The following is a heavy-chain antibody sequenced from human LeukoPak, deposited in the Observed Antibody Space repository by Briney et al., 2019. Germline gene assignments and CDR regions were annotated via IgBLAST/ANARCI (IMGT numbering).Heavy chain of an antibody. V-gene: IGHV3-33*01. Sequence: GTSLRLSCAASGFSFSTYGMHWVRQAPGKGLEWVAAAQGDGRLQYYADSVKGRFTISKDISKSTLYVQMNRLRAEDTAVYYCATGGGFYYGHWGQGTLVTVSS. D-gene: IGHD3-22*01. CDR3: ATGGGFYYGH. J-gene: IGHJ4*02. CDR2: AQGDGRLQ. CDR1: GFSFSTYG.